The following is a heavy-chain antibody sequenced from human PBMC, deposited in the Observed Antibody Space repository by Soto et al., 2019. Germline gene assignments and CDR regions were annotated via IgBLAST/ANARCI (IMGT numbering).Heavy chain of an antibody. D-gene: IGHD1-26*01. CDR3: AREILGAQIHHSRHNWFDP. J-gene: IGHJ5*02. Sequence: EVQVVESGGGLVQPGGSLRLSCADSGFTFSRNWMSWVRQAPGKGLEWVANKQQEGTEKYYVDSVKGRFTISRDTAKNELYLQMDSLRPEDTAVYYCAREILGAQIHHSRHNWFDPWGQGTLVTVSS. CDR2: KQQEGTEK. CDR1: GFTFSRNW. V-gene: IGHV3-7*01.